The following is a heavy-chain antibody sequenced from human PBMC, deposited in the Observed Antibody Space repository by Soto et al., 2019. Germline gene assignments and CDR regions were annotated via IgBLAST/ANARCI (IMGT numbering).Heavy chain of an antibody. CDR1: GYTFTSYD. CDR2: MNPNSGNT. CDR3: ARGRSTGIAARPGWYFDL. D-gene: IGHD6-6*01. V-gene: IGHV1-8*01. J-gene: IGHJ2*01. Sequence: QVQLVQSGAEVKKPGASVKVSCKASGYTFTSYDINWVRQATGQGLEWLGWMNPNSGNTGYAQKFQGRVTMTRNTSISTAYMELSSLRSEDTAVYYCARGRSTGIAARPGWYFDLWGRGTLVTVSS.